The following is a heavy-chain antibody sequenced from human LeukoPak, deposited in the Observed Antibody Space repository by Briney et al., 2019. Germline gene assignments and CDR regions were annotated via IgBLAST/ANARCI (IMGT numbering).Heavy chain of an antibody. V-gene: IGHV3-33*06. J-gene: IGHJ4*02. CDR1: GFTFSNYG. CDR2: IWYDGGNK. Sequence: GGSLRLSCAASGFTFSNYGMHWVGQTPGKGLEWVAVIWYDGGNKYYADSVKGRFTISRDNSKSTLYLQMNSLRAEDTAVYYCAKGFYMTTVTPGDYWGQGTLITVSS. CDR3: AKGFYMTTVTPGDY. D-gene: IGHD4-17*01.